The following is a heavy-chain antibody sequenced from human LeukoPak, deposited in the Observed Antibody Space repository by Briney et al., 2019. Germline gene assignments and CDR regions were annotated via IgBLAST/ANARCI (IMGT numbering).Heavy chain of an antibody. CDR1: GFTFSSYG. CDR3: AKDSRDGFLPDY. Sequence: GGSLRLSCAASGFTFSSYGMHWVRKAPGKGLGWVAVISYDGSNKYYADSVKGRFTTSRDNSKNTLYLQMNSLRAEDTAVYYRAKDSRDGFLPDYWGQGTPVTVSS. CDR2: ISYDGSNK. J-gene: IGHJ4*02. D-gene: IGHD5-24*01. V-gene: IGHV3-30*18.